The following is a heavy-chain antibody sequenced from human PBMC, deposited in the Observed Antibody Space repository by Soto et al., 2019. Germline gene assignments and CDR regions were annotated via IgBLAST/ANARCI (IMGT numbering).Heavy chain of an antibody. CDR1: GGSIRRSY. J-gene: IGHJ6*03. CDR2: IYYSGST. D-gene: IGHD3-16*02. Sequence: SQTLCLTWTGSGGSIRRSYRIWFRQPPGKRLEWIGYIYYSGSTNYNPSLKSRVTISVDTSKNQFSLKLSSVTAADTAVYYCASQRYYDYIWGSYRLTSTWYYMDVWGKGTTVTVS. CDR3: ASQRYYDYIWGSYRLTSTWYYMDV. V-gene: IGHV4-59*01.